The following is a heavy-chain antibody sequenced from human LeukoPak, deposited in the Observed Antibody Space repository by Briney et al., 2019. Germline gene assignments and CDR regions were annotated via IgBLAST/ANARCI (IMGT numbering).Heavy chain of an antibody. CDR1: GFTFSSYW. Sequence: GGSLRLSCAASGFTFSSYWMHWVRQAPGKGLVWVSRINSDGSSASYADSVKGRFTISRDNAKNTLFLQMNSLRVEDTAAYFCAHPRGGWGQGTLVTVSS. J-gene: IGHJ4*02. V-gene: IGHV3-74*01. D-gene: IGHD3-10*01. CDR3: AHPRGG. CDR2: INSDGSSA.